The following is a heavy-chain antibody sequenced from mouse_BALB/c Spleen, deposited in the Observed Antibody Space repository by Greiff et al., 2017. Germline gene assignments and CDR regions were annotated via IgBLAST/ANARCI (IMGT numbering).Heavy chain of an antibody. Sequence: VHLVESGPGLVAPSQSLSITCTVSGFSLTSYGVHWVRQPPGKGLEWLGGIWAGGSTNYNSALMSRLSISKDHSKSQVFLKMNSLQTDDTAMYYCARDGIYYYGSPSFAYWGQGTLVTVSA. CDR2: IWAGGST. CDR3: ARDGIYYYGSPSFAY. J-gene: IGHJ3*01. D-gene: IGHD1-1*01. CDR1: GFSLTSYG. V-gene: IGHV2-9*02.